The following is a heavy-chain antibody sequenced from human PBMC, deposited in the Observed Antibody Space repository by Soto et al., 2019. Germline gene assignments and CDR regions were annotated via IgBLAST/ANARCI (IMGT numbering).Heavy chain of an antibody. Sequence: GGSLRLSCSPSGFTFRNYGLLWVRQAPGKGLEWVALISYDGDNKYYSESARGRFTVSRDNFKNMMFLQMDSLRPEDTAVYYCAKDRFCTGDTCSLSNDYWGQGIQVTVSS. D-gene: IGHD2-8*02. CDR1: GFTFRNYG. V-gene: IGHV3-30*18. CDR3: AKDRFCTGDTCSLSNDY. J-gene: IGHJ4*02. CDR2: ISYDGDNK.